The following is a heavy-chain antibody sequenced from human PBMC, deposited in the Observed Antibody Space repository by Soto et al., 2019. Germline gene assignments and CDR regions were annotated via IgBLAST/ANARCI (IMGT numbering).Heavy chain of an antibody. CDR3: AGDTIGVEAGMVVDYYYGMDV. CDR2: IIPVFETA. Sequence: QVQLVQSGAEVKKPGSSVKVSCKASGGTFSSYGINWVRQAPGQGLEWMGGIIPVFETANHAQNVQGRVTMTSEECTRTASVELSSLRYEETAVYYCAGDTIGVEAGMVVDYYYGMDVWGQGSPVTVSS. J-gene: IGHJ6*02. CDR1: GGTFSSYG. V-gene: IGHV1-69*01. D-gene: IGHD5-18*01.